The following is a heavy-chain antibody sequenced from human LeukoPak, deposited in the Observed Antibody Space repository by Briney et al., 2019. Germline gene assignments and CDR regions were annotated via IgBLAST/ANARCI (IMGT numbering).Heavy chain of an antibody. CDR1: GGSFSGYY. J-gene: IGHJ6*03. V-gene: IGHV4-34*01. CDR3: ARGGYCSGGSCFIYYYYMDV. CDR2: INHSGST. Sequence: SETLSLTCAVYGGSFSGYYWSWIRQPPGKGLEWIGEINHSGSTNYNPSLKSRVTISVDTSKNQFSLKLSSVTAADTAVYYCARGGYCSGGSCFIYYYYMDVWGKGTTVTVSS. D-gene: IGHD2-15*01.